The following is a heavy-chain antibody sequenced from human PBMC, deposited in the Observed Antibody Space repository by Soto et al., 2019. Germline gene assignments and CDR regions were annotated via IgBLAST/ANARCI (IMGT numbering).Heavy chain of an antibody. J-gene: IGHJ4*02. Sequence: QVQLVQSGAEVKKPGASVKVSCKASGSTFTSYAMPWVRQAPGQRLEWMGWINAGNGNTKYSQKFQGRVTITRDTSASTAYMELSSLRSEDTAVYYCARGPGGPDGPGDYWGQGTLVTVSS. V-gene: IGHV1-3*01. D-gene: IGHD2-15*01. CDR2: INAGNGNT. CDR1: GSTFTSYA. CDR3: ARGPGGPDGPGDY.